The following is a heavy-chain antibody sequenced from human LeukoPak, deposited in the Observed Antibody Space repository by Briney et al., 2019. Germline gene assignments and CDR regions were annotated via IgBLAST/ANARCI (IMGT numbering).Heavy chain of an antibody. CDR1: GGSISCYY. D-gene: IGHD3-16*02. CDR3: ARARITFGGVIVIDY. Sequence: SETLSLTCTVAGGSISCYYWSWIRQPAGKGLEWIGYIYYSGSTNYNPSLQSRVTISVDTSKNQFSLKLSCVTASDTAVYYCARARITFGGVIVIDYWGQGTLVTVSS. J-gene: IGHJ4*02. V-gene: IGHV4-59*01. CDR2: IYYSGST.